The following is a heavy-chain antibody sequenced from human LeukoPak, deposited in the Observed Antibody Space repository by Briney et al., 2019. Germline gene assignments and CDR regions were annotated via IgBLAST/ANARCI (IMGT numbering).Heavy chain of an antibody. CDR2: IYHSGST. V-gene: IGHV4-38-2*02. CDR3: ARVGDYYDSSGYYWGPMNWYFDL. CDR1: GYSISSGYY. J-gene: IGHJ2*01. D-gene: IGHD3-22*01. Sequence: SETLSLTCTVSGYSISSGYYWGWIRQPPGKGLEWIGSIYHSGSTYYNPSLKSRVTISVDTSKNQFSLKLSSVTAADTAVYYCARVGDYYDSSGYYWGPMNWYFDLWGRGTLVTVSS.